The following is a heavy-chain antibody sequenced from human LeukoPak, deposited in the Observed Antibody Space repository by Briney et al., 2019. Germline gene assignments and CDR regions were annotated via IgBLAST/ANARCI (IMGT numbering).Heavy chain of an antibody. J-gene: IGHJ3*02. V-gene: IGHV3-48*03. D-gene: IGHD6-19*01. CDR1: GFTFSSYE. CDR2: IGSSGSTI. Sequence: GGSLRLSCAASGFTFSSYEMNWVRQAPGKGLEWVSYIGSSGSTIYYADSVKGRFTISGDNAKNSLYLQMNSLRAEDTAVYYCARVEQWLVHGAFDIWGQGTMVTVSS. CDR3: ARVEQWLVHGAFDI.